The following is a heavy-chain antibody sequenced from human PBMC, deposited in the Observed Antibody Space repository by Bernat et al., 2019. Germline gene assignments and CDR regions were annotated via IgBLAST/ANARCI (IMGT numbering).Heavy chain of an antibody. J-gene: IGHJ4*02. D-gene: IGHD4-17*01. CDR2: INSDGSST. CDR3: ASMTTVTTYKGDD. CDR1: GFTFSSYW. Sequence: VGVGGAGGGVVGRGGSVGLACAASGFTFSSYWMHWVRQAPAKGLWWFSRINSDGSSTSYADSVKGRFTISRDNAKHTLYLQMNSLSDEDTDGYYCASMTTVTTYKGDDGGQGTLGNVS. V-gene: IGHV3-74*01.